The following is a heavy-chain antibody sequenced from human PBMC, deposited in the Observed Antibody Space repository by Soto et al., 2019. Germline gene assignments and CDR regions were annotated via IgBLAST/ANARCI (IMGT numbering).Heavy chain of an antibody. D-gene: IGHD5-12*01. J-gene: IGHJ2*01. Sequence: GGSLRLSCAASGFTFSSYWMSWVRQAPGKGLEWVANIKQDGSEKYYVDSVKGRFTISRDNAKNSLYLQMNSLRAEDTAVYYCAREDIVATITYFDLWGSGTLVTVSS. CDR2: IKQDGSEK. CDR1: GFTFSSYW. V-gene: IGHV3-7*03. CDR3: AREDIVATITYFDL.